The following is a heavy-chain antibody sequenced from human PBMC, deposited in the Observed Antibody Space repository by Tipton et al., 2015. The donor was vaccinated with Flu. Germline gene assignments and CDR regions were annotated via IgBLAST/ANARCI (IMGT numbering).Heavy chain of an antibody. D-gene: IGHD3-10*01. CDR3: ARGSGSGTHVMFDY. J-gene: IGHJ4*02. CDR1: GGSLRSFY. CDR2: IYSSGST. Sequence: LRLSCTVSGGSLRSFYWSWIRQPAGKGLEYIGRIYSSGSTNYNPSFKSRVSMSLDASKTQFSLNLNSVTAADTAMYYCARGSGSGTHVMFDYWGQGTLVTVSS. V-gene: IGHV4-4*07.